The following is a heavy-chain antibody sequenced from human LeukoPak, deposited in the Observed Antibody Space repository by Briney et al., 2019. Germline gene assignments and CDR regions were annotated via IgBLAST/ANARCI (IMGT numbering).Heavy chain of an antibody. D-gene: IGHD3-22*01. CDR2: IIPIFGAA. CDR3: ASSRGLLHYYMDV. J-gene: IGHJ6*03. V-gene: IGHV1-69*05. Sequence: SVKVSCKASGGTFLNYAFSWVRQAPGQGLEWMGGIIPIFGAANYAQKFQDRVTITTDESTTTVYMELSSLRSDDTAVYYCASSRGLLHYYMDVWGKGTTVTVSS. CDR1: GGTFLNYA.